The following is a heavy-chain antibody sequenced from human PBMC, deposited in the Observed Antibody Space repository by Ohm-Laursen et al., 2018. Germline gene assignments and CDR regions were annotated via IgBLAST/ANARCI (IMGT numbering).Heavy chain of an antibody. CDR1: GGSFSGYY. Sequence: GTLSLTCAVYGGSFSGYYWSWIRQPPGKGLEWIGEINHSGSTNYNPSLKSRVTISVDTSKNQFSLKPSSVTAADTAVYYCARIGYSYGLDYWGQGTLVTVSS. D-gene: IGHD5-18*01. CDR2: INHSGST. V-gene: IGHV4-34*01. J-gene: IGHJ4*02. CDR3: ARIGYSYGLDY.